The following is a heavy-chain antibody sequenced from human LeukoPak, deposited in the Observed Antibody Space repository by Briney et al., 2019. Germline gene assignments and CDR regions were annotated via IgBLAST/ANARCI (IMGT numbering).Heavy chain of an antibody. CDR2: IYSGGST. Sequence: SGGSLRLSCAVSGFIVSSYYMTWVRQAPGKGLEWVSLIYSGGSTYYADSVKGRFTISRGNSKNTLYLQMNSLRAEDTAVYYCARRALYFDYWGQGTLVTVSS. CDR3: ARRALYFDY. V-gene: IGHV3-53*01. CDR1: GFIVSSYY. J-gene: IGHJ4*02.